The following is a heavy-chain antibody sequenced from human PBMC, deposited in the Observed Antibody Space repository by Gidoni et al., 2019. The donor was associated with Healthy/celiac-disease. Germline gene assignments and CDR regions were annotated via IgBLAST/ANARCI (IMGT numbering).Heavy chain of an antibody. J-gene: IGHJ6*03. CDR3: ARSDIVVVPAASYYYYMDV. Sequence: QVQLVQSGAEVKKPGASVKVSCKASGYTFTSSGISWVRQAPGQGLEWMGWIRAYNGNTNYAQKLQGRVTMTTDTSTSTAYMELRSLRSDDTAVYYCARSDIVVVPAASYYYYMDVWGKGTTVTVSS. D-gene: IGHD2-2*01. CDR2: IRAYNGNT. V-gene: IGHV1-18*01. CDR1: GYTFTSSG.